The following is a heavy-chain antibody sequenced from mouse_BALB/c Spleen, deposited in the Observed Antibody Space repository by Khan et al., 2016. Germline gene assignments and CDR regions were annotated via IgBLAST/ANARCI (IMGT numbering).Heavy chain of an antibody. CDR2: LFPGDGDA. D-gene: IGHD2-3*01. CDR3: AGSHDGYYVGRFAY. CDR1: GYAFSNYW. J-gene: IGHJ3*01. Sequence: QVQLQQSGAELLRPGSSVKISCKASGYAFSNYWMNWVKQRPGQGLEWIGQLFPGDGDANYNGKFKDKATLTADKSSSTAYIQLTSLTSEDSAVYCCAGSHDGYYVGRFAYWGQGTLVTVSA. V-gene: IGHV1-80*01.